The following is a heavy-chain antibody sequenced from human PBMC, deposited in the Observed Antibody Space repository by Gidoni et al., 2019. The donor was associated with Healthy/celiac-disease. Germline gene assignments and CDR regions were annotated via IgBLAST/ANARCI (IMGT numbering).Heavy chain of an antibody. J-gene: IGHJ6*02. V-gene: IGHV4-34*01. CDR1: GGSFSGYY. Sequence: QVQLQQWGAGLLKPSATLSLTCAVYGGSFSGYYWSGIRQTPGKGLEWIGEITHSGSTNYNPSLKSRVTISVDTSKNQFSLKLSSVTAADTAVYYCARGSIVLMVYARLGGMDVWGQGTTVTVSS. CDR2: ITHSGST. CDR3: ARGSIVLMVYARLGGMDV. D-gene: IGHD2-8*01.